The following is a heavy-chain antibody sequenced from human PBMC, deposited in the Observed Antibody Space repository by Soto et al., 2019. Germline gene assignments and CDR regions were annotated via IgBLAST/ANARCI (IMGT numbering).Heavy chain of an antibody. CDR3: NTDLAKDYDSGVGDY. CDR1: GFTFSDAW. J-gene: IGHJ4*02. V-gene: IGHV3-15*07. CDR2: IKTNTDGGTT. Sequence: EVQLVESGGGLVKPGESLRLSCAASGFTFSDAWMNWVRQAPGKGLEWVGRIKTNTDGGTTDYAAPVKGKFTISIDDSNNTLSLQMNSLKTEDTAVYYCNTDLAKDYDSGVGDYWGQGTLVTVSS. D-gene: IGHD3-10*01.